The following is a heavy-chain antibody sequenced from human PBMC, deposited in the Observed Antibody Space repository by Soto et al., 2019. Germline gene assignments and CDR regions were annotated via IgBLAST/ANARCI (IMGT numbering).Heavy chain of an antibody. V-gene: IGHV3-23*01. D-gene: IGHD3-9*01. CDR1: GFTFSNYA. CDR3: AKDESAGYYYFDY. J-gene: IGHJ4*02. Sequence: EVQLLESGGGLVQPGGSLRLSCAASGFTFSNYAMSWVRQAPGKGLEWVSVISNNGGSTYYADSVKGRFTISRDNSKNTLYLQMNSLRAEDTAVYYSAKDESAGYYYFDYWVQGTLVTVSS. CDR2: ISNNGGST.